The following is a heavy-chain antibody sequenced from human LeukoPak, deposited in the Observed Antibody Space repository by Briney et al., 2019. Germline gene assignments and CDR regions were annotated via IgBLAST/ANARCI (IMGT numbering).Heavy chain of an antibody. CDR2: IYYSGST. D-gene: IGHD1-26*01. Sequence: SETLSLTCTVSGGSISSYYWSWIRQPPGKGLEWIGYIYYSGSTNYNPSLKSRVTISVDTSKNQFSLKLSSVTAADTAVYYCARRRGSGSYYNYYYYMDVWGKGTTVTASS. V-gene: IGHV4-59*01. CDR1: GGSISSYY. J-gene: IGHJ6*03. CDR3: ARRRGSGSYYNYYYYMDV.